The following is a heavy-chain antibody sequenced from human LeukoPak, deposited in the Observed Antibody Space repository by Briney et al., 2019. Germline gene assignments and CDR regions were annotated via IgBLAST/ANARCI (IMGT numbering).Heavy chain of an antibody. CDR1: GFIFTNYD. CDR3: ARVRAAAGANWYFDL. Sequence: PGGSLRLSCGAPGFIFTNYDMHWVRQPSGKGLEWVSAMGTAGDTYYAASVKGRFTISREDAKRSLYLQMNSLRAGDTALYYCARVRAAAGANWYFDLWGRGTLVTVSS. J-gene: IGHJ2*01. D-gene: IGHD6-13*01. V-gene: IGHV3-13*04. CDR2: MGTAGDT.